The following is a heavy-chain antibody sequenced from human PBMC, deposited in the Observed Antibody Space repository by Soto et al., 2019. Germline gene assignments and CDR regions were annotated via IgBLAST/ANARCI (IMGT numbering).Heavy chain of an antibody. D-gene: IGHD4-17*01. V-gene: IGHV2-70*11. J-gene: IGHJ3*01. CDR1: GFSLSTRTMC. CDR3: ARITYYADSHSGPLDF. Sequence: SGPTLVNPTQTLTLTCTVSGFSLSTRTMCVSWIRQPPGKPLEWLARIDWDDTKYYSSSLRARLTISKDTSKNQVVLTMTNMDPVDSATYFCARITYYADSHSGPLDFWGQGTVVTVSS. CDR2: IDWDDTK.